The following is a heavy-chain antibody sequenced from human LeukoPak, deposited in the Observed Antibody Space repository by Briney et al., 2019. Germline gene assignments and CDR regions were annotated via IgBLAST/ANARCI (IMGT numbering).Heavy chain of an antibody. CDR1: GYTFTSHY. J-gene: IGHJ4*02. Sequence: ASVKVSCKASGYTFTSHYMHWVRQAPGQGLEWMGIINSSGDYTSYAQKFQGRVTMTRDTSTSTLYMELSSLRSEDTAVYYCARNPPRTGDFNSWGQGALVTVSS. CDR3: ARNPPRTGDFNS. CDR2: INSSGDYT. D-gene: IGHD7-27*01. V-gene: IGHV1-46*01.